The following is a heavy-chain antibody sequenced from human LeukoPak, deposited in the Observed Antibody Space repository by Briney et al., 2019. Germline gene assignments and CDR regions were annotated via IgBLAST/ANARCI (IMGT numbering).Heavy chain of an antibody. D-gene: IGHD5-18*01. CDR2: ISGSGGST. CDR1: GFAFSSYA. Sequence: GGSLRLSCAASGFAFSSYAMSWVRQAPGKGLEWVSAISGSGGSTYYADSVKGRFTISRDNSKNTLYLQMNSLRAEDTAVYYCAKGGVDTAMVTVYYYYGMDVWGQGTTVTVSS. V-gene: IGHV3-23*01. CDR3: AKGGVDTAMVTVYYYYGMDV. J-gene: IGHJ6*02.